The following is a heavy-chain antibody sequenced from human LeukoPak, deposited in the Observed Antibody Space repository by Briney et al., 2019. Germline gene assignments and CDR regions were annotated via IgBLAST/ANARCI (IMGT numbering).Heavy chain of an antibody. V-gene: IGHV3-74*01. Sequence: GGTLRLSCAASGFTFNTYDMSWVRQAPGKGLVWVSRINSDGSSTSYADSVKGRVTISRDNAKNTLYLQMNSLRDEDSAVYYCARGVVGATGGAFDIWGQGTMVTVTS. CDR1: GFTFNTYD. J-gene: IGHJ3*02. D-gene: IGHD1-26*01. CDR3: ARGVVGATGGAFDI. CDR2: INSDGSST.